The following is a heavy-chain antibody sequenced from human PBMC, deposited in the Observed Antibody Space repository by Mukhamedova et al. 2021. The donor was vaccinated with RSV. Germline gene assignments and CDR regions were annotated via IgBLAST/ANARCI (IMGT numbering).Heavy chain of an antibody. D-gene: IGHD2-8*01. CDR2: T. V-gene: IGHV3-15*01. J-gene: IGHJ4*02. CDR3: TTDPFDIVLMVYARELRKY. Sequence: TDYAAPVKGRFTISRDDSKNTLYLQMNSLKTEDTAVYYCTTDPFDIVLMVYARELRKYWGQGTLVTVSS.